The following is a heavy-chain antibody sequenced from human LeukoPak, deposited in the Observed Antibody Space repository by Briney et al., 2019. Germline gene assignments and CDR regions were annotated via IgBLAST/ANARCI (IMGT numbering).Heavy chain of an antibody. Sequence: SETLSLTCTVSGDSITSSAFYWGWIRQAPGTGLEWIGNIFHGGNTHYNPSLKSRVTISVDTSKNQFSLKLSSVTAADTAVYYCARDVSGEQPTLDYWGQGTLVTVSS. V-gene: IGHV4-39*07. CDR3: ARDVSGEQPTLDY. J-gene: IGHJ4*02. D-gene: IGHD3-10*01. CDR1: GDSITSSAFY. CDR2: IFHGGNT.